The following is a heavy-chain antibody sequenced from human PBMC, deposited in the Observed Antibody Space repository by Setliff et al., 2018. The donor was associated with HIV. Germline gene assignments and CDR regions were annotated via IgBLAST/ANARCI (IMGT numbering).Heavy chain of an antibody. CDR1: GFTFTGYY. CDR2: INPNSGGA. V-gene: IGHV1-2*02. J-gene: IGHJ4*02. D-gene: IGHD3-3*01. Sequence: WASVKVSCKASGFTFTGYYIHWVRQAPGQGLEWMGWINPNSGGANYAQEFQGRLTMTRDTSIITAYMELSSLKSDDMAVYYCARATYCNSWSGLDVWGQGTLVTVSS. CDR3: ARATYCNSWSGLDV.